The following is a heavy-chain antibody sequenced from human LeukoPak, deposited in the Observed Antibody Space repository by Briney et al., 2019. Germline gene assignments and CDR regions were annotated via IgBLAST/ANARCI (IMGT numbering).Heavy chain of an antibody. J-gene: IGHJ4*02. CDR3: AKDRGGGGYYFDY. CDR1: GFTFSSYA. D-gene: IGHD2-15*01. V-gene: IGHV3-23*01. CDR2: ISGSGGST. Sequence: PGGSLRLSCAASGFTFSSYATSWVRQAPGKGLEWVSAISGSGGSTYYADSVKGRFTISRDNSKNTLYLQMNSLRAEDTAVYYCAKDRGGGGYYFDYWGQGTLVTVSS.